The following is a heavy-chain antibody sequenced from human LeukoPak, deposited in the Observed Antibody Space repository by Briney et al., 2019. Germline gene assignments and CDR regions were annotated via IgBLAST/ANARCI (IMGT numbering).Heavy chain of an antibody. D-gene: IGHD3-10*01. V-gene: IGHV4-4*09. J-gene: IGHJ6*03. Sequence: SETLSLTCTVSGGSISSYYWSWIRQPPGKGLEWIGYIYTSGSTNYNPSLKSRVTISVDTSKNQFSLKLSSVNAADTAVYYCARRTGYYYGSGSYPNYYMDVWGKGTTVTVSS. CDR2: IYTSGST. CDR1: GGSISSYY. CDR3: ARRTGYYYGSGSYPNYYMDV.